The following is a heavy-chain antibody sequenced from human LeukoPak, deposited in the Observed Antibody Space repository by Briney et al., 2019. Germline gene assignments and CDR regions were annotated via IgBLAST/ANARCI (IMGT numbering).Heavy chain of an antibody. V-gene: IGHV1-2*06. D-gene: IGHD2-2*01. J-gene: IGHJ4*02. CDR1: GYTFTGYY. Sequence: ASVKVSCRASGYTFTGYYMHWVRQAPGQGLEWMGRINPNSGGTNYAQKFQGRVTMTRDTSISTAYMELSRLRSDDTAVYYCVTTYWEYQLPYWGQGTLVTVSS. CDR3: VTTYWEYQLPY. CDR2: INPNSGGT.